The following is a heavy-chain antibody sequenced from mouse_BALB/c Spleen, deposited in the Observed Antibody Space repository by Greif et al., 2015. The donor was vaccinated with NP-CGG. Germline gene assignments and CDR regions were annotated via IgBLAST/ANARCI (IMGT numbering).Heavy chain of an antibody. CDR3: ASEMVWLLVWLVDG. D-gene: IGHD2-3*01. Sequence: EVQGVESGGGLVQPGGYLRLSCATSGFTFTDYYMSWVRQPPGKALEWLGFIRNKANGYTTEYSASVKGRFTISRDNSHRTTYTQKNTRTADSSASCYRASEMVWLLVWLVDGWGSVATVAVSA. CDR2: IRNKANGYTT. J-gene: IGHJ1*01. CDR1: GFTFTDYY. V-gene: IGHV7-3*02.